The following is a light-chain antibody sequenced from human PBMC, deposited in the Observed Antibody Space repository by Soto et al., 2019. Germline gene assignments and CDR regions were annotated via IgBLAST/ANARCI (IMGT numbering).Light chain of an antibody. CDR3: SSYRSSTTSRWV. CDR1: NSDIGAYNS. V-gene: IGLV2-14*01. Sequence: QSALTQPASVSGSPGQSITISCTGTNSDIGAYNSVSWYQQYPGKAPKLMIYEVTNRPSGVSNRFSASKSGNTASLTISGLQAEDEADYYCSSYRSSTTSRWVFGGGTKLTVL. J-gene: IGLJ3*02. CDR2: EVT.